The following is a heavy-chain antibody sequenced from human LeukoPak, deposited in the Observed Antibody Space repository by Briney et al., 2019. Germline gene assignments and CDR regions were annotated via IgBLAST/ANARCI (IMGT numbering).Heavy chain of an antibody. D-gene: IGHD1-26*01. Sequence: SETLSLTCTVSGGSISSSSYYWGWIRQPPGKGLEWIGSIYYSGSTYYNPSLKSRVTISVDTSKNQFSLKLSSVTAADTAVYYCASGDSGSYPKPFDYWGQGTLVTVSS. CDR2: IYYSGST. J-gene: IGHJ4*02. V-gene: IGHV4-39*07. CDR1: GGSISSSSYY. CDR3: ASGDSGSYPKPFDY.